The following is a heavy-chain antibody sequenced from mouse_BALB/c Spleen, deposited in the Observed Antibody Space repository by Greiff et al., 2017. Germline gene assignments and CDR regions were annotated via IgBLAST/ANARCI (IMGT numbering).Heavy chain of an antibody. V-gene: IGHV1-4*01. Sequence: QVQLKQSGAELARPGASVTMSCKASGYTFTSYTMHWVKQRPGQGLEWIGYINPSSGYTNYNQKFKDKATLTADKSSSTAYMQLSSLTSEDAAVYYCARLPRDFDYWGQGTTLTVSS. CDR3: ARLPRDFDY. CDR1: GYTFTSYT. D-gene: IGHD3-1*01. CDR2: INPSSGYT. J-gene: IGHJ2*01.